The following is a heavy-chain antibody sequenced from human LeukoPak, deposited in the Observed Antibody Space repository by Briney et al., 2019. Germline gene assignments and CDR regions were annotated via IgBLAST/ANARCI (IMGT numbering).Heavy chain of an antibody. CDR1: GFTFSSYG. CDR3: ARFRTWGDKAFDY. J-gene: IGHJ4*02. CDR2: IWYDGSNK. V-gene: IGHV3-33*01. Sequence: GGSLRLSCAASGFTFSSYGMHWVRQAPGKGLEWVAVIWYDGSNKYYVDSVKGRFTISRDNAKNSLYLQMNSLRAEDTAVCYCARFRTWGDKAFDYWGQGTLVTVSS. D-gene: IGHD2-21*02.